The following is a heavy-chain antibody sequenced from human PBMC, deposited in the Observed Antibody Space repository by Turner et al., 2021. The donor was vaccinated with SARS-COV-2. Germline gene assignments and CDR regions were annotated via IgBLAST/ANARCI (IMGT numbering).Heavy chain of an antibody. CDR3: ARQAAGQGLDY. J-gene: IGHJ4*02. V-gene: IGHV4-39*01. CDR2: IYYSRTT. Sequence: QVRLQESGPGLVKHSETLSLTCTVSSGSISSSSYFWGWIRQPPTKEREWIGSIYYSRTTYSNPSLKSRVSLSIDPSKNQFSLNLTSVTAADTGLFYCARQAAGQGLDYWGRGILVTVSS. D-gene: IGHD3-10*01. CDR1: SGSISSSSYF.